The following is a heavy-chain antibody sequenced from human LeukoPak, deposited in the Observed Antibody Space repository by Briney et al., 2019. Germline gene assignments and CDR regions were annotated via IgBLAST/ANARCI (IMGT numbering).Heavy chain of an antibody. CDR1: GFTFDDYG. CDR3: ARGLEGSGSYYNGYFDY. J-gene: IGHJ4*02. Sequence: GGSLRLSCAASGFTFDDYGMSWVRQVPGKGLEWVSGINWNGGSTGYADSVKGRFTISRDNAKNSLYLQMNRLRAEDTALYYCARGLEGSGSYYNGYFDYWGQGTLVTVSS. V-gene: IGHV3-20*04. D-gene: IGHD3-10*01. CDR2: INWNGGST.